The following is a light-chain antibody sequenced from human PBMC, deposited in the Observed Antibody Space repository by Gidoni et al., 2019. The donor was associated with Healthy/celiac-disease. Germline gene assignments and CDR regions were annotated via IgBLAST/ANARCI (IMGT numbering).Light chain of an antibody. V-gene: IGKV1-8*01. CDR3: QQYYSYPLT. CDR2: AAS. Sequence: AIRITQPPSSRSASTGDRVTITCRASQGISSYLAWYQQKPGKAPKLLIYAASTLQSGVPSRFIGSGSGTDFTLTISCLQSEDFATYYCQQYYSYPLTFGGGTKVEIK. CDR1: QGISSY. J-gene: IGKJ4*01.